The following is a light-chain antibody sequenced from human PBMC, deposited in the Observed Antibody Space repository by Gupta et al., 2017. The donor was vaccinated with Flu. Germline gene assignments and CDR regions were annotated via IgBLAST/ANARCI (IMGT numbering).Light chain of an antibody. CDR2: DNF. CDR3: ATWDTIRSSRL. CDR1: SSNGGTTS. Sequence: QSVLTQPPSVSAAPGHQVSISFTGNSSNGGTTSVSWYQQRPGSAPRFLIYDNFRRTSGIPDRFSASKSDTSATVDITGLQAGDDADYYCATWDTIRSSRLFGGGTKLTVL. V-gene: IGLV1-51*01. J-gene: IGLJ3*02.